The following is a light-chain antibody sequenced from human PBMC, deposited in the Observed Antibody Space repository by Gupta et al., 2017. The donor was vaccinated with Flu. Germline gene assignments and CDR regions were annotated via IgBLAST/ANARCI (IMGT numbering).Light chain of an antibody. V-gene: IGLV4-69*01. J-gene: IGLJ2*01. CDR1: SGHSSYA. Sequence: HLVLTQSPSPSACLRASVKLTCTLSSGHSSYAIAWHQQQPEKGPRYLMKLNSDGSHSKGDGIPDRFSGSSSGAERYLTISSLQSEDEADYYCQTWGTGIQVFGGGTKLTVL. CDR2: LNSDGSH. CDR3: QTWGTGIQV.